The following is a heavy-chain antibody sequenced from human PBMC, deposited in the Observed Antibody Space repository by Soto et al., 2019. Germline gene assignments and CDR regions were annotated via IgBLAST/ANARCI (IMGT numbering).Heavy chain of an antibody. CDR1: GGSISSGGYY. V-gene: IGHV4-31*03. D-gene: IGHD2-21*02. CDR3: ARIKRCGGDCYSDYYYGMDV. CDR2: IYYSGST. Sequence: QVQLQESGPGLVKPSQTLSLTCTVSGGSISSGGYYWSWIRQHPGKGLEWIGYIYYSGSTYYNPSLKVRVTVSVDTSKNQFPLKLSSVTAADTAVYYCARIKRCGGDCYSDYYYGMDVWGQGTTVTVSS. J-gene: IGHJ6*02.